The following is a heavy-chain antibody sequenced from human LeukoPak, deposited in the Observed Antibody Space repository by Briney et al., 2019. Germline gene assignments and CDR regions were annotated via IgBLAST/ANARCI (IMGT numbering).Heavy chain of an antibody. J-gene: IGHJ4*02. CDR3: ARQAVAGTSCFDY. V-gene: IGHV3-21*01. D-gene: IGHD6-19*01. CDR2: ISSSSSYI. CDR1: GFTFSSYS. Sequence: GGSLRLSCAASGFTFSSYSMNWVRQAPGKGLEWVSSISSSSSYIYYADSVKGRFTISRDSAKNSLYLQMNSLRAEDTAVYYCARQAVAGTSCFDYWGQGTLVTVSS.